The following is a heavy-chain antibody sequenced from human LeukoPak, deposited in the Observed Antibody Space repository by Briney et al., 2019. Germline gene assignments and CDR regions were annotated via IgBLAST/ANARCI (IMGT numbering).Heavy chain of an antibody. V-gene: IGHV5-51*01. CDR2: IYPSDSDT. CDR1: GYSFTSYW. J-gene: IGHJ6*03. Sequence: GESLKISCKGSGYSFTSYWIGWVRQMPGKGLEWMGVIYPSDSDTRYSPSFQGQVTISADKSISTAYLQWSSLKASDTAMYYCARSTVPRTNPYYYYYYMDVWGKGTTVTVSS. CDR3: ARSTVPRTNPYYYYYYMDV. D-gene: IGHD1-14*01.